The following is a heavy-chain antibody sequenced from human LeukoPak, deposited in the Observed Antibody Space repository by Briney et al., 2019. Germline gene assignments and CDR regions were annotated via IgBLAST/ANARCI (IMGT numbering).Heavy chain of an antibody. CDR1: GFTFSSYG. V-gene: IGHV3-30*03. CDR2: ISYDGSNK. J-gene: IGHJ4*02. CDR3: ARDRGPDDNWNDGTFDY. D-gene: IGHD1-20*01. Sequence: PGRSLRLSCAASGFTFSSYGMHWVRQAPGKGLEWVAVISYDGSNKYYADSVKGRFTISRDNSKNTLYLQMNSLRAEDTAVYYYARDRGPDDNWNDGTFDYWGQGTLVTVSS.